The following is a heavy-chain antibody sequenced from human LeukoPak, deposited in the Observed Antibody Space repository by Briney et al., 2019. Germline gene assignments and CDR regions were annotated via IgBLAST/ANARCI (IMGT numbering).Heavy chain of an antibody. CDR1: GYTFTSYY. D-gene: IGHD3-22*01. Sequence: GASVKVSCKASGYTFTSYYMHWVRQAPGQGLEWMGIINPSGGSTSYAQKFQGRVTMTRDTSTSTVYMELSSLRSEDTAVYYCARQYYYDSSQVYYYYGMDVWGQGTTVTVSS. CDR3: ARQYYYDSSQVYYYYGMDV. J-gene: IGHJ6*02. V-gene: IGHV1-46*01. CDR2: INPSGGST.